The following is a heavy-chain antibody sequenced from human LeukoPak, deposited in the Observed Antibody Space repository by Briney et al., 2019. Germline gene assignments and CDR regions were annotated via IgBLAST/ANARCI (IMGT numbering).Heavy chain of an antibody. CDR3: AGHHPRNTVDF. D-gene: IGHD2-8*02. CDR1: GGSISSYY. CDR2: ISDIGSI. J-gene: IGHJ4*02. Sequence: SETLSLTCTVSGGSISSYYWSWIRQPPGKGLEWIAYISDIGSINYNPSLKSRVTISLDTSRNQFSLKLGPVTAADTAVYYCAGHHPRNTVDFWGQGTLVTVSS. V-gene: IGHV4-59*08.